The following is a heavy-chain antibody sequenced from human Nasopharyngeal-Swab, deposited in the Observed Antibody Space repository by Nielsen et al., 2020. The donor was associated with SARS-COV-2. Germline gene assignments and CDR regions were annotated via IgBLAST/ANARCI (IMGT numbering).Heavy chain of an antibody. CDR2: ISGSGGST. V-gene: IGHV3-23*01. J-gene: IGHJ3*02. CDR1: GFTFSSYA. CDR3: AKVYSGSWYDAFDI. Sequence: GESLKISCAASGFTFSSYAMSWVRQAPGKGLEWVSAISGSGGSTYYADSVKGRFTISRDNSKNTLYLQMNSLRAEDTAVYYCAKVYSGSWYDAFDIWGQGTMVTVSS. D-gene: IGHD6-13*01.